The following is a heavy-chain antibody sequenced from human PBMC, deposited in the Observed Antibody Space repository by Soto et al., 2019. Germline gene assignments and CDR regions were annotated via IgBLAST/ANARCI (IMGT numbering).Heavy chain of an antibody. J-gene: IGHJ4*02. CDR3: ASGVVVAASY. V-gene: IGHV3-48*02. CDR2: ISSSSSTI. D-gene: IGHD2-15*01. CDR1: GFTFSSYS. Sequence: EVQLVESGGGLVQPGGSLRLSCAVSGFTFSSYSMNWVRQAPGKGLEWVSYISSSSSTIYYADSVRGRFTISRDNAKHSLYLQMNSLRDEDTAVYYCASGVVVAASYWGQGTLVTVSS.